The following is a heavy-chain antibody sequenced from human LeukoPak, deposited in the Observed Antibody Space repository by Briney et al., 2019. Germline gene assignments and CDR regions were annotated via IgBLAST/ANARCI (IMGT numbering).Heavy chain of an antibody. Sequence: SETLSLTCAVYGGSFSGYYWSWIRQPPGKGLEWIGSIYYSGSTYYNPSLKSRVTISVDTSKNQLSLKLSSVTAADTAVYYCARRAYCSTTSCYYEDNYGMDVWGQGTTVTVSS. V-gene: IGHV4-34*01. J-gene: IGHJ6*02. D-gene: IGHD2-2*01. CDR1: GGSFSGYY. CDR3: ARRAYCSTTSCYYEDNYGMDV. CDR2: IYYSGST.